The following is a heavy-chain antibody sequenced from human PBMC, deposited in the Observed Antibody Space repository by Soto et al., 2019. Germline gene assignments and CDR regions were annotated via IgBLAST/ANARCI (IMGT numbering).Heavy chain of an antibody. CDR1: GYTFTSYG. V-gene: IGHV1-69*13. CDR3: ARNRKIVGATHYFDY. J-gene: IGHJ4*02. Sequence: SVKVSCKASGYTFTSYGISWVQQAPGQGLEWMGGIIPIFGTANYAQKFQGRVTITADESTSTAYMELSSLRSEDTAVYYCARNRKIVGATHYFDYWGQGTLVTVSS. CDR2: IIPIFGTA. D-gene: IGHD1-26*01.